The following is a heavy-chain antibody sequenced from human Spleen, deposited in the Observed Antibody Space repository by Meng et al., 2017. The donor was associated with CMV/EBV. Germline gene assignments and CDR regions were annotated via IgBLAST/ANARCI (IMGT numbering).Heavy chain of an antibody. CDR1: GYTFTGYY. CDR3: ARGGYCSSSSCYEFDH. CDR2: INPNSGDT. D-gene: IGHD2-2*01. V-gene: IGHV1-2*02. J-gene: IGHJ4*02. Sequence: ASVKVPCKASGYTFTGYYIHWVRQAPGQGLEWMGWINPNSGDTKYAQKFQGRVTMTRDTSISTAYMELSSLRSDDTAVYYCARGGYCSSSSCYEFDHWGQGALVTVSS.